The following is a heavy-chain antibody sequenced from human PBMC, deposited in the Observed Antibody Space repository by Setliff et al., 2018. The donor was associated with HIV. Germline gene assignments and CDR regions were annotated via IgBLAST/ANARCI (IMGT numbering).Heavy chain of an antibody. CDR3: AKTLPTLYPPHDYYFAMDV. CDR2: ISGSGDST. J-gene: IGHJ6*02. D-gene: IGHD2-15*01. V-gene: IGHV3-23*01. CDR1: GFSFRSYA. Sequence: GGSLRLSCAASGFSFRSYAVSWVRQAPGNGLEWVAVISGSGDSTFYADSLQGRFTISRDNPKNTLYLQMNSLRAEDTAVYYCAKTLPTLYPPHDYYFAMDVWGQGTTVTVSS.